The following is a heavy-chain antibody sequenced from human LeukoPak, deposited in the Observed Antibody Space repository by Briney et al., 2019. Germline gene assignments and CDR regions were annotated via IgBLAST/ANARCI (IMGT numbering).Heavy chain of an antibody. J-gene: IGHJ4*02. D-gene: IGHD3-22*01. CDR1: GFTFSSYW. V-gene: IGHV3-7*01. CDR2: KKQDGSEK. CDR3: ARDSSGYYYFRGTPGGY. Sequence: EGSLRLSCAASGFTFSSYWMSWVRQAPGKGLEWVANKKQDGSEKYYVDSVKGRFTISRDNAKNSLYLQMNSLRAEDTAVYYCARDSSGYYYFRGTPGGYWGQGTLVTVSS.